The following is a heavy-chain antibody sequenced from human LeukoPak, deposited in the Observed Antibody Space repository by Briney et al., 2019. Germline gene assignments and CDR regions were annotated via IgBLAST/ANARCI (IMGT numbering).Heavy chain of an antibody. V-gene: IGHV3-23*01. J-gene: IGHJ6*02. CDR1: GFTFSNYD. Sequence: GGSLRLSCATSGFTFSNYDMIWVRQAPGKGLEWVSSIRGTGGGGNTYSADSVKGRFTTSRDNAKNSLYLQMNSLRVDDTAVYYCATYINWVPGDVWGRGTTVTVSS. CDR3: ATYINWVPGDV. D-gene: IGHD1-1*01. CDR2: IRGTGGGGNT.